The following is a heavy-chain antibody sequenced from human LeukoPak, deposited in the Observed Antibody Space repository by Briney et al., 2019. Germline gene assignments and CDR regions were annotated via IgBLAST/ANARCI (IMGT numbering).Heavy chain of an antibody. Sequence: PGGSLRLSCEVSGFTSSNYGMHWVRQAPGKGLEWVAFIRYDGTNKYYADSVKGRFTISRDNSKNTLYLQMNSLRAADTAVYYCRRGGPYSDGLYWGQGTLVTVSS. CDR1: GFTSSNYG. CDR2: IRYDGTNK. D-gene: IGHD3-10*01. CDR3: RRGGPYSDGLY. J-gene: IGHJ4*02. V-gene: IGHV3-30*02.